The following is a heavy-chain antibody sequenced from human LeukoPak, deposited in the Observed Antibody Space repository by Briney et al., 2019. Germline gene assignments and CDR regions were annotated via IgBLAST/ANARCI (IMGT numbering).Heavy chain of an antibody. Sequence: PSETLSLTCAVSGYSISSGYYWGWIRQPPGKGLEWIGSIYHSGSTYYNPSLKSRVTISVDTSKNQFSLKLSSVTAADTAVYYCARHGEKSYYDSSGSVLCWGQGTLVTVSS. CDR2: IYHSGST. D-gene: IGHD3-22*01. CDR1: GYSISSGYY. CDR3: ARHGEKSYYDSSGSVLC. J-gene: IGHJ4*02. V-gene: IGHV4-38-2*01.